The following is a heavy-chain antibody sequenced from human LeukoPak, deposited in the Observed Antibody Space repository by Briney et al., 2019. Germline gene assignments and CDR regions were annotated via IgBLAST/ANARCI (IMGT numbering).Heavy chain of an antibody. J-gene: IGHJ5*02. D-gene: IGHD3-3*01. V-gene: IGHV3-49*04. CDR1: GFTFGDYA. Sequence: PGGSLRLSCTASGFTFGDYAMSWVRHAPGRGLEWVGFIRSKAYGGTTEYAASVKGRFTISRDDSKSIAYLQMNSLKTEDTAVYYCTRDRRSYDFWSGRQDWFDPWGQGTLVTVSS. CDR2: IRSKAYGGTT. CDR3: TRDRRSYDFWSGRQDWFDP.